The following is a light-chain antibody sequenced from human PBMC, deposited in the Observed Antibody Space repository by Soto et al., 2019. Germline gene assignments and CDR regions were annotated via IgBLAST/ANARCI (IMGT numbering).Light chain of an antibody. J-gene: IGKJ4*01. CDR3: QKYNSASLT. CDR1: QGLSNY. Sequence: DIQMTQSPSSLSASVGDRVTITCRASQGLSNYLAWYQQKPGKVPKLLIYAASTLQSGVPSRFSGSGSGTDFTLTISRLQPEDIATYYCQKYNSASLTFGGGTKVEIK. V-gene: IGKV1-27*01. CDR2: AAS.